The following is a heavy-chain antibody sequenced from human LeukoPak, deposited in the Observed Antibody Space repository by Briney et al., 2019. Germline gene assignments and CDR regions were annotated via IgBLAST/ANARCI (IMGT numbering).Heavy chain of an antibody. CDR3: AKGWRQYSSSSGSYYYYMDV. CDR2: ISGSGGST. CDR1: GFTFSSYA. Sequence: PGGSLRLSCAASGFTFSSYAMSWVRQAPGKGLEWVSAISGSGGSTYYADSVKGRFTISRDNSKNTLYLQMNSLRAEDTAVYYCAKGWRQYSSSSGSYYYYMDVWGKGTTVTVSS. D-gene: IGHD6-6*01. J-gene: IGHJ6*03. V-gene: IGHV3-23*01.